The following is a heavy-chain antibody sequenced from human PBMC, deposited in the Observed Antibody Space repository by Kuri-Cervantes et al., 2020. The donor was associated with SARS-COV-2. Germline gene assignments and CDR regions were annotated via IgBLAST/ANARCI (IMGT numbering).Heavy chain of an antibody. V-gene: IGHV4-59*01. CDR1: GGSISSYY. CDR3: ARENWNYFDY. D-gene: IGHD1-1*01. CDR2: IYYSGST. J-gene: IGHJ4*02. Sequence: GSLRLSCTVSGGSISSYYWSWIRQPPGKGLGWIGYIYYSGSTNYNPSLKSRVTISVDTSKNQFSLKLSSVTAADTAVYYCARENWNYFDYWGQGTLVTVSS.